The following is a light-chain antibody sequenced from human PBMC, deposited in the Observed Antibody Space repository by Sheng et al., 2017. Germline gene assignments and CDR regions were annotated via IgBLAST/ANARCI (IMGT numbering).Light chain of an antibody. V-gene: IGLV2-8*01. CDR2: EVN. CDR1: SSDVGRYDY. Sequence: QSALTQPPSASGSPGQSVTISCTGTSSDVGRYDYVSWYQQHPGKAPKLMIYEVNKRPSGVPDRFSGSKSGNTASLTVSGLQADDEADYYCSSYAGSKGVFGTWDQGHRP. CDR3: SSYAGSKGV. J-gene: IGLJ1*01.